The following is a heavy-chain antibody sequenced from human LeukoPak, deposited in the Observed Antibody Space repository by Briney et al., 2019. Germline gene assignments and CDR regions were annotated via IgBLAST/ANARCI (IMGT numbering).Heavy chain of an antibody. Sequence: SETLSLTCTVSGGSISSSSYYWGWIRQPPGKGLEWIGSIYYSGSTYYNPSLKSRVTISVDTSKNQFSLKLSSVTAADTAVSYCAWGDSGYGIFDYWGQGTLVTVSS. D-gene: IGHD5-12*01. CDR2: IYYSGST. CDR1: GGSISSSSYY. CDR3: AWGDSGYGIFDY. V-gene: IGHV4-39*07. J-gene: IGHJ4*02.